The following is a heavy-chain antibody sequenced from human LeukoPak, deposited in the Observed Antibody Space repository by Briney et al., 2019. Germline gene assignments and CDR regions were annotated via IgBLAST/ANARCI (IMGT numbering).Heavy chain of an antibody. Sequence: GRSLRLSCAASGFTFSSYGMHWVRQAPGKGLEWVAVVSHDGSNEYYADSVKGRFTIFRDNSKDTLFLQMNSLRVEDMVLYYCAKEGYYGSGSFPDVWGKGTTVTVSS. CDR1: GFTFSSYG. CDR3: AKEGYYGSGSFPDV. CDR2: VSHDGSNE. D-gene: IGHD3-10*01. V-gene: IGHV3-30*18. J-gene: IGHJ6*04.